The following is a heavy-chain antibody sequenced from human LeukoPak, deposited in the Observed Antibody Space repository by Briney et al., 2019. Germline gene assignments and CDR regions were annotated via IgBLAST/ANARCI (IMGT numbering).Heavy chain of an antibody. V-gene: IGHV1-46*01. D-gene: IGHD2-15*01. CDR1: GYTFTSYY. CDR2: INPSGGST. J-gene: IGHJ4*02. Sequence: ASVTVSFTASGYTFTSYYMHWVRQAPGQGLEWMGLINPSGGSTSYAQKFQGRVTMTRDMSTSTVYMELSSLRSEDTAVYYCARDNSYCSGGSCYFDYWGQGTLVTVSS. CDR3: ARDNSYCSGGSCYFDY.